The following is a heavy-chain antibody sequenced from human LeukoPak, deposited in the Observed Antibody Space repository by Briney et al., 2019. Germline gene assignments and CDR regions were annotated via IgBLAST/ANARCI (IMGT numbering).Heavy chain of an antibody. D-gene: IGHD2-21*01. J-gene: IGHJ3*02. V-gene: IGHV2-5*01. CDR1: GFSFSTGGVG. CDR2: IYENDEK. Sequence: SGPTLVNPTQTLRLTCTFSGFSFSTGGVGVGWIRQPPGKALEWLGVIYENDEKLYSSSLQNRLYITKDTSKNQVVLTMANVDPVDTATYYCAHRHCGVASDIWGQGTMVTVSS. CDR3: AHRHCGVASDI.